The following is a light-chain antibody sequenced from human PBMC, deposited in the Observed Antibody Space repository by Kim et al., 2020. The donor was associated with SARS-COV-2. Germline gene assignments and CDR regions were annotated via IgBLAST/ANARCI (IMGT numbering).Light chain of an antibody. J-gene: IGLJ3*02. CDR1: NSNTGNNY. CDR2: DNK. V-gene: IGLV1-51*01. Sequence: QSVLTQPPSMSAAPGQKVTISCSGSNSNTGNNYVSWYQQLPGTAPKLLIYDNKKRPSGIPDRFSGSKSGTSATLDITGLQTGDEADYYCGTWDSSLSSWVFGGGTQLTVL. CDR3: GTWDSSLSSWV.